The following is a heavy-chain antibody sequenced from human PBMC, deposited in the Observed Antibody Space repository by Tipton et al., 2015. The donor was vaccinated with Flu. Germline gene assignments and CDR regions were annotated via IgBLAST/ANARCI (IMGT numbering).Heavy chain of an antibody. CDR3: ARDPGPHDYGDYDDYQYAMDV. V-gene: IGHV3-53*04. CDR1: GFSVSSNY. J-gene: IGHJ6*02. CDR2: IYSGGTT. Sequence: SLRLSCAASGFSVSSNYMSWVRQAPGSGLEWVAVIYSGGTTYYADSVKGRFTISRHNPKNTLYLQMSSLRTEDTAVYYCARDPGPHDYGDYDDYQYAMDVWGQGTSVTVSS. D-gene: IGHD4-17*01.